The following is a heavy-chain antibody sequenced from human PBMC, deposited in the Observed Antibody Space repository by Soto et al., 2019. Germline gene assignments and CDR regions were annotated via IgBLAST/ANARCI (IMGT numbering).Heavy chain of an antibody. V-gene: IGHV4-30-4*01. CDR1: GDSINHGDSY. J-gene: IGHJ6*02. CDR2: IFYRGAT. CDR3: ARAPKPFYYYGMDV. Sequence: TLSLTLTVSGDSINHGDSYLSWIRQPPGKGLGWIGFIFYRGATYYNPSLKSRVTISVDASKNHFSLSLSSVTAADTAVYYCARAPKPFYYYGMDVWGQGTTVTVSS.